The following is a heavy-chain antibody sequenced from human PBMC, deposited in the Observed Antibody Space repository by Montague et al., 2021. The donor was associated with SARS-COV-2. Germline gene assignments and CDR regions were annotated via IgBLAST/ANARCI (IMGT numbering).Heavy chain of an antibody. V-gene: IGHV4-61*03. J-gene: IGHJ5*02. CDR1: GVSVSSNNYY. D-gene: IGHD3-16*01. CDR2: IYFNGNT. Sequence: SETLSLTCSVSGVSVSSNNYYWTWIRRPPGKGLEWIGYIYFNGNTILXPSLEGRVTTSIDTSKNHLSLRLTSVTPADTAVYYCAREVVGVKTNWLDTWGQGTLVTVSS. CDR3: AREVVGVKTNWLDT.